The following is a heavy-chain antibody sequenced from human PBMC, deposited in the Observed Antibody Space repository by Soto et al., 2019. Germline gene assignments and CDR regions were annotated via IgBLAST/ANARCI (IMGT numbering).Heavy chain of an antibody. CDR3: VRGSISSATAFDY. J-gene: IGHJ4*02. CDR1: GGGNLRDYR. D-gene: IGHD2-21*02. V-gene: IGHV1-69*10. Sequence: GASVKVSCKASGGGNLRDYRTTWVRRAPGQGLEWMGGIIPKLGSTNYAQNFQGRVTVTADTSTNTVYMELRTLRSDDTAVYYYVRGSISSATAFDYWGQGTLVTVSS. CDR2: IIPKLGST.